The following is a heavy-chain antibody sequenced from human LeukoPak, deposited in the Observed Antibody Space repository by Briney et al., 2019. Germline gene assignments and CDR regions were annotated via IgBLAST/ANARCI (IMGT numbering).Heavy chain of an antibody. D-gene: IGHD6-19*01. Sequence: GGSLRLSCAASGFTFSTYAMHWVRQAPGKGLEWLAVISNDGSNKYYADSVKGRFTISRDNSKNTLYLQMNSLRAEDTAVCYCARLGGGGWYLDYWGQGALVTVSS. V-gene: IGHV3-30*01. J-gene: IGHJ4*02. CDR1: GFTFSTYA. CDR2: ISNDGSNK. CDR3: ARLGGGGWYLDY.